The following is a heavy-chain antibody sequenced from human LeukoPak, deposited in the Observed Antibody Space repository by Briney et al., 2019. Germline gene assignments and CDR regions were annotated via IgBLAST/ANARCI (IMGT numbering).Heavy chain of an antibody. D-gene: IGHD1-1*01. V-gene: IGHV3-73*01. J-gene: IGHJ2*01. Sequence: GGSLRLSCAVSGFTLSCCVIEWARQASGKGLEWVGRIRSKINNYETAYTASVNGRFTVSSDDSASTEYLQMNSLRPEDTAVSFDTGVQERMTGVATSFDLWGRGTLVTVSS. CDR3: TGVQERMTGVATSFDL. CDR2: IRSKINNYET. CDR1: GFTLSCCV.